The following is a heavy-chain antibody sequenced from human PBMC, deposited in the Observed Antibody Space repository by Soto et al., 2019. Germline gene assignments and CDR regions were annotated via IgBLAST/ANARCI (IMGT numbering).Heavy chain of an antibody. V-gene: IGHV4-31*03. D-gene: IGHD4-17*01. CDR3: ARGTTVVYYYFDY. CDR1: GGSISSGGYY. J-gene: IGHJ4*02. Sequence: PSETLSLTCTVSGGSISSGGYYWSWIRQHPGKGLEWIGYIYYGGNTYYNSPLKSRVTISVDTSKNQFSLKLSSVTAADTAVYYCARGTTVVYYYFDYWGQGTLVTVSS. CDR2: IYYGGNT.